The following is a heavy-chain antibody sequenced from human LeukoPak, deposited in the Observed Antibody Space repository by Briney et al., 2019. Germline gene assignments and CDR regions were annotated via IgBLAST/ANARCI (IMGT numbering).Heavy chain of an antibody. CDR2: IYPGDSDT. J-gene: IGHJ4*02. Sequence: GESLKISCKGSGYSFPNSWIGWVRQMPGKGLEWMGIIYPGDSDTRYSPSFQGQVTISADKSISTAYLQWSSLKASDSAMYYCASRPFETTVVPWDFYWGQGTQVTVSS. CDR3: ASRPFETTVVPWDFY. D-gene: IGHD4-23*01. CDR1: GYSFPNSW. V-gene: IGHV5-51*01.